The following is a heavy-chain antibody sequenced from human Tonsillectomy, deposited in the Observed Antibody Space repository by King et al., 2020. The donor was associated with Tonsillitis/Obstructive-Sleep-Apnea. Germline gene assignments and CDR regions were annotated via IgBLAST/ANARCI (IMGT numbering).Heavy chain of an antibody. J-gene: IGHJ3*02. CDR2: LKSKSSGGTT. CDR1: GFTFSNAW. V-gene: IGHV3-15*01. CDR3: TSSLTTRGAFDI. D-gene: IGHD2-2*01. Sequence: VQLVESGGGLVKPGGPLRLSCAASGFTFSNAWMIWVRQAPGKGLEVVGRLKSKSSGGTTDYAAPVTGRFTIPGDDSKNALYLQMNSLKTEDTAVYYCTSSLTTRGAFDIWGQGTMVTVSS.